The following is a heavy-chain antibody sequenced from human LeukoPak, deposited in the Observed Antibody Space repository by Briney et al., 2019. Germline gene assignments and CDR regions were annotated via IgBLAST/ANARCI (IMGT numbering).Heavy chain of an antibody. V-gene: IGHV5-10-1*01. CDR1: GYSFTSYW. D-gene: IGHD6-13*01. Sequence: GESLKISCKGSGYSFTSYWISWVRQMPGKGLEWMGRIDPSDSYTNYSPSFQGHVTISTDKSISTAYLQWSSLKASDTAMYYCARNFGSTEAFDIWGQGTMVTVSS. CDR2: IDPSDSYT. CDR3: ARNFGSTEAFDI. J-gene: IGHJ3*02.